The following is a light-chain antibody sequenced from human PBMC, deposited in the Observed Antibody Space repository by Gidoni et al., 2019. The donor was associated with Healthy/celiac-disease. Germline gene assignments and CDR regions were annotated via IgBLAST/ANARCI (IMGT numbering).Light chain of an antibody. CDR1: PSISSY. CDR2: AAS. CDR3: QQRYITXPXT. V-gene: IGKV1-39*01. J-gene: IGKJ3*01. Sequence: DIHLTHSPSSLYASGGDRVTITCRASPSISSYLNWYQQKPGKAPMFLIYAASSLQSGVPARSCGSGSGTDFTRTISSLQPEDFATYYCQQRYITXPXTFAPGTKVDIK.